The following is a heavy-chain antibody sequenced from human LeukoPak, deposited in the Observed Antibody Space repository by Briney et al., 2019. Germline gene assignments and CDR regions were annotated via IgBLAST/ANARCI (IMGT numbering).Heavy chain of an antibody. V-gene: IGHV6-1*01. CDR2: TFYRSKWYN. Sequence: SQTLSLTCAISGDSVSSHGAAWNWIRQSPSRGLEWLGRTFYRSKWYNDYAVSVKSRITINPDTSKNQFSLKLSSVTAADTAVYYCARGRGYGGNYLRSFDIWGQGTMVTVSS. CDR3: ARGRGYGGNYLRSFDI. J-gene: IGHJ3*02. CDR1: GDSVSSHGAA. D-gene: IGHD1-26*01.